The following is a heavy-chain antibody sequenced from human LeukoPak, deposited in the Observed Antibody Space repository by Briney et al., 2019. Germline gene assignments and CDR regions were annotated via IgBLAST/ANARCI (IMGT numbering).Heavy chain of an antibody. D-gene: IGHD4-17*01. CDR2: ISPRGGGT. J-gene: IGHJ4*02. CDR1: GFTFSKYG. CDR3: ARESGMTTATKRLDY. V-gene: IGHV3-23*01. Sequence: PGGSLRLSCAASGFTFSKYGMNWVRQAPGKGLEWLSGISPRGGGTYYADSVKGRFTISRDDSKNTLSLQMNSLRAEDTAVYYCARESGMTTATKRLDYWGQGTLVTVSS.